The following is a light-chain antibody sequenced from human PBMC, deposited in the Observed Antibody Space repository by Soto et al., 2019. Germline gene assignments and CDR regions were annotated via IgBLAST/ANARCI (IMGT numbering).Light chain of an antibody. Sequence: EIVLTQSPGTLSVSPGERATLSCRASQSVSSKLAWYQQKPGQAPGLLFYGASTGATGIPARFSGSGSETEFTLSISSLQSEDFAVYYCQQYNNWPGTFGQGTK. J-gene: IGKJ1*01. CDR2: GAS. V-gene: IGKV3-15*01. CDR1: QSVSSK. CDR3: QQYNNWPGT.